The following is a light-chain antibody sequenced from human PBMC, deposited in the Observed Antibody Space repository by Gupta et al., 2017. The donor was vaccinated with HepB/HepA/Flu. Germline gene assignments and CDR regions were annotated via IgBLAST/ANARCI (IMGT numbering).Light chain of an antibody. Sequence: QSVLTQPPSVSGTPGQRVTISCSGRSFNIGSNYVFWYQRLPGTAPKLLIYRNNQRPSGVSDRFSGSKSGTSASLAISGLRSEDEGDYYCAAWDDSLTVHWVFGGGTKLTVL. CDR1: SFNIGSNY. V-gene: IGLV1-47*01. CDR3: AAWDDSLTVHWV. J-gene: IGLJ3*02. CDR2: RNN.